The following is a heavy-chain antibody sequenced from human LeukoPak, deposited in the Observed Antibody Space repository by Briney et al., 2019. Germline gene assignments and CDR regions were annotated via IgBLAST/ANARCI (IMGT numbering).Heavy chain of an antibody. Sequence: ASVKVSCKASGGTFSSYAISWVRQAPGQGLEWMGGIIPIFGTANYAQKFQGRVTITADESTSTAYMELSRLRYDDTAVYYCAREEGPRGYSWNDVNYWGQGTLVTVSS. J-gene: IGHJ4*02. CDR1: GGTFSSYA. CDR3: AREEGPRGYSWNDVNY. V-gene: IGHV1-69*13. D-gene: IGHD1-1*01. CDR2: IIPIFGTA.